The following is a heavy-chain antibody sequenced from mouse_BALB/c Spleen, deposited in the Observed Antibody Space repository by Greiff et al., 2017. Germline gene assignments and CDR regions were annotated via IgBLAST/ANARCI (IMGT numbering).Heavy chain of an antibody. V-gene: IGHV5-6-5*01. D-gene: IGHD2-3*01. Sequence: EVNVVESGGGLVKPGGSLKLSCAASGFTFSSYAMSWVRQTPEKRLEWVASISSGGSTYYPDSVKGRFTISRDNARNILYLQMSSLRSEDTAMYYCARIDGYYEGAMDYWGQGTSVTVSS. J-gene: IGHJ4*01. CDR3: ARIDGYYEGAMDY. CDR1: GFTFSSYA. CDR2: ISSGGST.